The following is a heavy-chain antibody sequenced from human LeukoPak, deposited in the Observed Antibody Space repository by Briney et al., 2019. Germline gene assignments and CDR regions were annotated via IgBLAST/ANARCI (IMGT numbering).Heavy chain of an antibody. J-gene: IGHJ6*04. D-gene: IGHD2-2*01. CDR2: IIPIFGTA. CDR1: GGTFSSYA. Sequence: SVKVSYKASGGTFSSYAISWVRQAPGQGLEWMGGIIPIFGTANYAQKFQGRVTITADESTSTAYMELSSLRSEDTAVYYCAFGGFNCSSTSCYLDYYYYYGMDVWGKGTTVTVSS. CDR3: AFGGFNCSSTSCYLDYYYYYGMDV. V-gene: IGHV1-69*13.